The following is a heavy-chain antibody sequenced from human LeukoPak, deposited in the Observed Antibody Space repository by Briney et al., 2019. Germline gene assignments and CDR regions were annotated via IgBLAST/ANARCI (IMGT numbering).Heavy chain of an antibody. CDR1: GYSISSGYY. CDR2: IYHSGST. D-gene: IGHD3-10*01. J-gene: IGHJ4*02. CDR3: ARDQGGD. Sequence: PSGTLSLTCTVSGYSISSGYYWGWIRQPPGKGLEWTGSIYHSGSTYYNPSLRSRVTISVDTSKNQFSLKLSSVTAADTAVYYCARDQGGDWGQGTLVTVSS. V-gene: IGHV4-38-2*02.